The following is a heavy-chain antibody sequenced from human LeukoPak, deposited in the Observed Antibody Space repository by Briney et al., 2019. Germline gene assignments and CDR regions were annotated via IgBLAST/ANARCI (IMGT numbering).Heavy chain of an antibody. J-gene: IGHJ6*02. Sequence: ASVKVSCKASGYTFTSYGISWVRQAPGQGLVWMGWISAYNGNTNYAQKLQGRVTMTTDTSTSTAYMELRSLRSDDTAVYYCARDSDDFWSGYRYGMDVWGQGTTVTVSS. V-gene: IGHV1-18*01. CDR2: ISAYNGNT. CDR1: GYTFTSYG. CDR3: ARDSDDFWSGYRYGMDV. D-gene: IGHD3-3*01.